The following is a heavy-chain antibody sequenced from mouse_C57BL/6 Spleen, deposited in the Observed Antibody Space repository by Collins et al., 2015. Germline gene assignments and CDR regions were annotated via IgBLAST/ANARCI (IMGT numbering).Heavy chain of an antibody. V-gene: IGHV9-3-1*01. CDR3: ARRDYASFAY. CDR2: INTYTGEP. D-gene: IGHD2-4*01. Sequence: QIQLVQSGPELKKPGETVKISCKASGYTLTNYGMNWVKQAPGKGLKWMGWINTYTGEPTYADDFKGRFAFSLETSASTAYLQINNLKNEDTATYFCARRDYASFAYWGQGTLVTVSA. CDR1: GYTLTNYG. J-gene: IGHJ3*01.